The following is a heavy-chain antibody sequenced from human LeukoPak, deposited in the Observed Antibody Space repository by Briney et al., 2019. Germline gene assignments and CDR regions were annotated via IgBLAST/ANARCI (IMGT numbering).Heavy chain of an antibody. V-gene: IGHV3-30*03. D-gene: IGHD1-1*01. CDR3: ALGWKDSDY. Sequence: AGGSLRLSCAASGFTFSSYGMHWVRQAPGKGLEWVAVISYDGRNKYYADSAKGRFTISRDNSRNTLYLQMNSLRAEDTAVYYCALGWKDSDYWGQGTLVTVSS. J-gene: IGHJ4*02. CDR2: ISYDGRNK. CDR1: GFTFSSYG.